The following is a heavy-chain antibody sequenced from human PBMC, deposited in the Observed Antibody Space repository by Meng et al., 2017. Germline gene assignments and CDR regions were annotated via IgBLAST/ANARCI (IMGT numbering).Heavy chain of an antibody. D-gene: IGHD2-8*01. CDR1: GGSFSGYY. V-gene: IGHV4-34*01. CDR2: INHSGST. J-gene: IGHJ4*02. Sequence: QVRLQQWGAGLLKPSETLSLTCAVYGGSFSGYYWSWIRQPPGKGLEWIGEINHSGSTNYNPSLKSRVTISVDTSKNQFSLKLSSVTAADTAVYYCARAVYLRYFDYWGQGTLVTVSS. CDR3: ARAVYLRYFDY.